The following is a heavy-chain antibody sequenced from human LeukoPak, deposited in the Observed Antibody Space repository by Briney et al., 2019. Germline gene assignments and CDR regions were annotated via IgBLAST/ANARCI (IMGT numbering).Heavy chain of an antibody. CDR3: AKIQGSSGYYPDY. CDR2: ISYEGSSQ. D-gene: IGHD3-22*01. V-gene: IGHV3-30*18. J-gene: IGHJ4*02. Sequence: PGRSLRLSCAGSGLTFSSYAMHWVRQAPGKGLEWVAVISYEGSSQVYADSVRGRFTISRDNSKNTLYLQMNSLRAEDTAVYYCAKIQGSSGYYPDYWGQGTLVTVSS. CDR1: GLTFSSYA.